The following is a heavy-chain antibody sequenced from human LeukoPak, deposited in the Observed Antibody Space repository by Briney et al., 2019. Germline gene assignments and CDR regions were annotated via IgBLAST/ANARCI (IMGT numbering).Heavy chain of an antibody. Sequence: SVKGRFTISGDNAKNSLYLQMNSLRAEDTAVYYCARLDPLFYGSGIDYWGQGTLVTVSS. V-gene: IGHV3-21*01. D-gene: IGHD3-10*01. CDR3: ARLDPLFYGSGIDY. J-gene: IGHJ4*02.